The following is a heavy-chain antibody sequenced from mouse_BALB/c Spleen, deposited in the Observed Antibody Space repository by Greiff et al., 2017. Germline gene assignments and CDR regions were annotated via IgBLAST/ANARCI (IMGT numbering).Heavy chain of an antibody. J-gene: IGHJ4*01. CDR2: ISYSGST. CDR3: ANYYGSSYAMDY. CDR1: GYSITSDYA. Sequence: EVKLVESGPGLVKPSQSLSLTCTVTGYSITSDYAWNWIRQFPGNKLEWMGYISYSGSTSYNPSLKSRISITRDTSKNQFFLQLNSVTTEDTATYYCANYYGSSYAMDYWGQGTSVTVSS. D-gene: IGHD1-1*01. V-gene: IGHV3-2*02.